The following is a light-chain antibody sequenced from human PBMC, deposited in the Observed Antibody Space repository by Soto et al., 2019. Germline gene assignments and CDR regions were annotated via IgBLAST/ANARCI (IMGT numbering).Light chain of an antibody. CDR2: EVS. J-gene: IGLJ2*01. CDR3: SSYTSSSTLVV. V-gene: IGLV2-14*01. CDR1: SSDIGAFNY. Sequence: QSVLTQPASVSGSPGQSITLSCTGTSSDIGAFNYVSWYQQHPGKAPKLIIYEVSNRPSGVSNRFSGSKSGNTASLTISGLXAEDEAAYYCSSYTSSSTLVVFGGGTKVTVL.